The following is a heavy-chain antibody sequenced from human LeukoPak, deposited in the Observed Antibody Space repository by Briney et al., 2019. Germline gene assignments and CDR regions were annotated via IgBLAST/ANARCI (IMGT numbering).Heavy chain of an antibody. V-gene: IGHV2-5*02. CDR2: IYWDDDK. Sequence: KESGPTLVNPTQTLTLTCTFPGFSLSTSGVGVGWIRQPPGKALEWLALIYWDDDKRYSPSLKSRLTITKDTSKNQVVPTMTNMDPVDTATYYCAHRRKRVKYYDFWSGYYDFDYWGQGTLVTVSS. D-gene: IGHD3-3*01. CDR3: AHRRKRVKYYDFWSGYYDFDY. CDR1: GFSLSTSGVG. J-gene: IGHJ4*02.